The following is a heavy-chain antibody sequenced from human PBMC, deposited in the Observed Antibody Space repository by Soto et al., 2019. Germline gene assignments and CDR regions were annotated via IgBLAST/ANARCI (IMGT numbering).Heavy chain of an antibody. Sequence: EVQLVESGGGLVRPGGSLRLSCAASGFTFSYYWMHWVRQAPGKGLVWVSRIHSDGSSTTYAAFVKGRFIISRDNARKAVDLKMKSGRVEDTAVYYCARGDRGAFDLWGQGTVVTVSS. J-gene: IGHJ3*01. CDR3: ARGDRGAFDL. CDR2: IHSDGSST. V-gene: IGHV3-74*01. CDR1: GFTFSYYW. D-gene: IGHD1-26*01.